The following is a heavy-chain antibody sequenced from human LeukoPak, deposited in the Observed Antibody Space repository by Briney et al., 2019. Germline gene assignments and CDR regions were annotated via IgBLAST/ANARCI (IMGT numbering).Heavy chain of an antibody. D-gene: IGHD6-13*01. J-gene: IGHJ4*02. CDR3: AKEAFPQFSHSSSWWPFDY. Sequence: GGSLRLSCAASGFTFSSYAMSWVRQAPGKGLEWVSAISGSGGSTYYADSVKGRFTISRDNSKNTLYLQMNSLRAEDTAVYYCAKEAFPQFSHSSSWWPFDYWGQGTLVTVSS. CDR2: ISGSGGST. V-gene: IGHV3-23*01. CDR1: GFTFSSYA.